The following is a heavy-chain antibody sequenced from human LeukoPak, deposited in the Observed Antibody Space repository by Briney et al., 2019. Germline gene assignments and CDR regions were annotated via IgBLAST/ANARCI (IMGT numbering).Heavy chain of an antibody. CDR1: GYTFTGYY. CDR2: INPNSGGT. D-gene: IGHD6-13*01. V-gene: IGHV1-2*04. Sequence: ASVKVSCKASGYTFTGYYMHWVRQAPGQGLEWMGWINPNSGGTNYAQKFQGWVTMTRDTSISTAYMELSRLRSDDTAVYYCARAGPRGSVWYPYWGQGTLVTVSS. J-gene: IGHJ4*02. CDR3: ARAGPRGSVWYPY.